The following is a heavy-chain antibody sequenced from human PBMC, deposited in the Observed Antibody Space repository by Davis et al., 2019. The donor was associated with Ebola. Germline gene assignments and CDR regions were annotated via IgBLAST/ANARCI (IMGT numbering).Heavy chain of an antibody. V-gene: IGHV4-34*01. Sequence: SETLSLTCAVYGGSFSGYYWSWIRQPPGRGLEWIGEIGHGGRTIYNPSLKSQVTISIDTSKNQFSLKLSSVTAADTAVYYCARGDSYYDPSGYYAGPEAPDHWGQGTLVSVSS. CDR1: GGSFSGYY. D-gene: IGHD3-22*01. CDR2: IGHGGRT. CDR3: ARGDSYYDPSGYYAGPEAPDH. J-gene: IGHJ4*02.